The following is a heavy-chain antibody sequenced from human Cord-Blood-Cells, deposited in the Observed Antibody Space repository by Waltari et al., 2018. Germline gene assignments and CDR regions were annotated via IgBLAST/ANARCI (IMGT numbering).Heavy chain of an antibody. Sequence: QLQLQESGPGLVKPSETLSLTCTVSGGSISSSSYYWGWSRQPPGKGLEWIGSIYYSGSTYYNPSLKSRVTISVDTSKNQFSLKLSSVTAADTAVYYCARRDSSSWYYYYYGMDVWGQGTTVTVSS. CDR3: ARRDSSSWYYYYYGMDV. D-gene: IGHD6-13*01. CDR1: GGSISSSSYY. J-gene: IGHJ6*02. V-gene: IGHV4-39*01. CDR2: IYYSGST.